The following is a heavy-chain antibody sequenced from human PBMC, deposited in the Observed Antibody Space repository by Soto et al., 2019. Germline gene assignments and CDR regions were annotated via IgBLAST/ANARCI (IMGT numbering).Heavy chain of an antibody. V-gene: IGHV2-5*02. CDR1: GFSLSTSGVG. CDR3: AHSRPPRLLDY. CDR2: IYWDDDK. Sequence: QITLKESGPTLVKPTQTLTLTCTFSGFSLSTSGVGVGWIRQPPGKALEWLALIYWDDDKRYSSSLNSRLTITKYTSKNPVALTMTNMDPLDTATYYCAHSRPPRLLDYWGQGTLVTVSS. J-gene: IGHJ4*02. D-gene: IGHD6-6*01.